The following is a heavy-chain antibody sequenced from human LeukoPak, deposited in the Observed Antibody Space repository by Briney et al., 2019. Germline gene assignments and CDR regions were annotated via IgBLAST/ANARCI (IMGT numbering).Heavy chain of an antibody. Sequence: GGSLRLSCAGSGFTFSRNWMSWVRQAPGKGLEWVANIKQDGTEKYYLDSVKGRFIISRDNAKNSLYLQMNSLRVEDTAVYYCARDGFYCSGGSCYSDYWGQGTLVTVSS. J-gene: IGHJ4*02. CDR3: ARDGFYCSGGSCYSDY. CDR2: IKQDGTEK. CDR1: GFTFSRNW. V-gene: IGHV3-7*01. D-gene: IGHD2-15*01.